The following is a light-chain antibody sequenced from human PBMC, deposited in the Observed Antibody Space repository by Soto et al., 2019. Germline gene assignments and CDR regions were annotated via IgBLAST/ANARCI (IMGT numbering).Light chain of an antibody. CDR1: QRVSSNY. V-gene: IGKV3-20*01. CDR2: GAS. CDR3: QQYGSSPYT. J-gene: IGKJ1*01. Sequence: ETVLTQSPGTLSWSPGERATLSCRASQRVSSNYLAWYQQKPGQAPRLLIYGASSRATGIPDRFSGSGSGTDFTLTISRLEPEDFAVYYCQQYGSSPYTFGQGTKVEIK.